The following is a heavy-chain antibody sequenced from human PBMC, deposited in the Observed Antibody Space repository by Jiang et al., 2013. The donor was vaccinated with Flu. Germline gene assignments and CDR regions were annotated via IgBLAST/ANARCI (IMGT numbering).Heavy chain of an antibody. CDR2: IYTSGST. CDR3: VGVPSNPSTLYFQH. J-gene: IGHJ1*01. CDR1: GGSISSGSYY. V-gene: IGHV4-61*02. D-gene: IGHD3-16*01. Sequence: GPGLVKPSQTLSLTCTVSGGSISSGSYYWSWIRQPAGKGLEWIGRIYTSGSTNYNPSLKSRVTISVDTSKNQFSLRLSSVTAADTAVYYCVGVPSNPSTLYFQHWGQGTLVTVSS.